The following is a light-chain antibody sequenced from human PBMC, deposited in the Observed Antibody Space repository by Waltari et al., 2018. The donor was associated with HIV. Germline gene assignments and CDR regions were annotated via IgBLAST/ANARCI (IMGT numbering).Light chain of an antibody. Sequence: DIQMTQSPSSLSASVGDRVTITCQASQDISNYLNWYQQKPGKAPKLLIHDASKLEIGVPLRFRGSGSETEFTFTISSLQPEDVATYYCQQFENLPLTFGGGTRVEIK. CDR3: QQFENLPLT. CDR1: QDISNY. CDR2: DAS. V-gene: IGKV1-33*01. J-gene: IGKJ4*01.